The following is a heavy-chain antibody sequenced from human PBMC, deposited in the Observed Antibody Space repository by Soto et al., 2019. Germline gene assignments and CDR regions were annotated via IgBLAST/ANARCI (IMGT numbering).Heavy chain of an antibody. Sequence: QVQLQESGPGLVKPSQTLSVTCTVSGDSITSGPYYWSWVRQLPGRGLEWIGYIYFRGNSYYNPSLKSRITISLDRSKNQFSLELTSVTAADTAVYYCARSGGSNSWYGVFDFWGQGTLVNVSS. J-gene: IGHJ4*02. D-gene: IGHD2-15*01. CDR3: ARSGGSNSWYGVFDF. V-gene: IGHV4-31*03. CDR1: GDSITSGPYY. CDR2: IYFRGNS.